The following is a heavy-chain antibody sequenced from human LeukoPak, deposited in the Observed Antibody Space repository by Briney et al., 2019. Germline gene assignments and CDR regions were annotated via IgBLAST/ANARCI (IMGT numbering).Heavy chain of an antibody. CDR1: GFTFSSYA. CDR2: ISYDGSNE. J-gene: IGHJ6*03. Sequence: GGSLRLSCAASGFTFSSYAMSWVRQAPGKGLEWVAVISYDGSNEYYADSVKGRFTISRDNYKNTLYLQMNSLRAEDTAVYYCAKDSAYCSGGSCYYNYYYMDVWGKGTTVTVSS. CDR3: AKDSAYCSGGSCYYNYYYMDV. D-gene: IGHD2-15*01. V-gene: IGHV3-30*18.